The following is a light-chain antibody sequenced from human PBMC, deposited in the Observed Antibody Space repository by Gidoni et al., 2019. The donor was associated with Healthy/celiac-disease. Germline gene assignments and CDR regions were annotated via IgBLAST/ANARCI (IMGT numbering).Light chain of an antibody. CDR3: RQYYSTPQRT. CDR1: QSVLYSSNNKNY. J-gene: IGKJ1*01. Sequence: DIVMTQSPDSLAVSLGERATINCKSSQSVLYSSNNKNYLAWYQQKPGQPPKLLIYWASTRESGVPDRFSGSGSGTDFTLTISSLQAEDVAVYYCRQYYSTPQRTFGQGTKVEIK. V-gene: IGKV4-1*01. CDR2: WAS.